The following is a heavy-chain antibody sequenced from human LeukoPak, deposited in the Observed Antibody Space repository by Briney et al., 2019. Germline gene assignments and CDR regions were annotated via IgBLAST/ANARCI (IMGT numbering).Heavy chain of an antibody. CDR1: GFTFSSYW. CDR2: IKQDGSEK. J-gene: IGHJ6*03. Sequence: GGSLRLSCAASGFTFSSYWMSWVRQAPGKGLEWVANIKQDGSEKYYVDSVKGRFTISRDNAKNSLFLQMNSLRVEGTAMFYCARVVGEGAGAAGPYYYMDVWGKGTTVTVS. CDR3: ARVVGEGAGAAGPYYYMDV. V-gene: IGHV3-7*01. D-gene: IGHD6-13*01.